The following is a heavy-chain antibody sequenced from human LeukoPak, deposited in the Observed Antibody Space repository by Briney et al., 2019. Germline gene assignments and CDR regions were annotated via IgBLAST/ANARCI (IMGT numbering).Heavy chain of an antibody. CDR2: ISSSSSYI. CDR3: ARDQTGYDAFDI. Sequence: GGSLRLSCAASGFTFSSYAMSWVRQAPGKGLEWVSSISSSSSYIYYADSVKGRFTISRDNAKNSLYLQMNSLRAEDTAVYYCARDQTGYDAFDIWGQGTMVTVSS. D-gene: IGHD3-9*01. J-gene: IGHJ3*02. CDR1: GFTFSSYA. V-gene: IGHV3-21*01.